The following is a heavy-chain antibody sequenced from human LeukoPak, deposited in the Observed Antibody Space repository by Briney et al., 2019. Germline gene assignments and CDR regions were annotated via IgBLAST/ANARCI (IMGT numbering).Heavy chain of an antibody. Sequence: GGSLRLSCAASGFTFSSYSMNWVRQAPGKGLEWVSSISSSSSYIYYADSVKGRFTISRDNAKNSLYLQMNSLRAEDTAVYYCARVPSTVTTRPDDYRGQGTLVTVSS. CDR3: ARVPSTVTTRPDDY. CDR2: ISSSSSYI. J-gene: IGHJ4*02. V-gene: IGHV3-21*01. CDR1: GFTFSSYS. D-gene: IGHD4-17*01.